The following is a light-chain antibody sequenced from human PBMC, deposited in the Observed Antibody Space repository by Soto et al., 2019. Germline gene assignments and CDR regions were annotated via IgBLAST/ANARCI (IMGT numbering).Light chain of an antibody. J-gene: IGLJ1*01. CDR1: SSDVGAYNY. V-gene: IGLV2-14*01. Sequence: QSVLTQPASVSGSPGQSITISCTGTSSDVGAYNYVSWYQQHPGKAPKLMISEVTNRPSGVSNRFSGSKSGTTASLTISGLQAEDEADYYCSSYTISSTYVFGTGTKLTVL. CDR3: SSYTISSTYV. CDR2: EVT.